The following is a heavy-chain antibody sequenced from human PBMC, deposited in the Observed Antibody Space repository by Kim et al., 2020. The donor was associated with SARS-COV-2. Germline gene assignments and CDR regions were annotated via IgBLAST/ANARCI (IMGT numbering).Heavy chain of an antibody. J-gene: IGHJ4*02. V-gene: IGHV4-34*01. CDR2: INHSGST. CDR3: ARGVGRYYDILTGYPMPYYFDY. D-gene: IGHD3-9*01. CDR1: GGSFSGYY. Sequence: SETLSLTCAVYGGSFSGYYWSWIRQPPGKGLEWIGEINHSGSTNYNPSLKSRVTISVDTSKNQFSLKLSSVTAADTAVYYCARGVGRYYDILTGYPMPYYFDYWGQGTLVTVSS.